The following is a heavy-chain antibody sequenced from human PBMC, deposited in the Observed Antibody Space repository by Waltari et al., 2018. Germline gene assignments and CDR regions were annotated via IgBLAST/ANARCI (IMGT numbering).Heavy chain of an antibody. J-gene: IGHJ4*02. CDR3: TTFGPGGY. D-gene: IGHD3-16*01. V-gene: IGHV3-15*05. CDR2: IKSKTDGGTI. CDR1: GFTFSNAW. Sequence: EVQLVESGGDLVKPGGSLGLSCVASGFTFSNAWMNWVRQVPGKGLEWVGRIKSKTDGGTIDYAAPVKGRFSISRDDSKDTLYLEMNSLKTEDTAVYYCTTFGPGGYWGQGTLVTVSS.